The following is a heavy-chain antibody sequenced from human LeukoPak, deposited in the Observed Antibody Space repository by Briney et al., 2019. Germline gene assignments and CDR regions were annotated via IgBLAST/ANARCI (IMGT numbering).Heavy chain of an antibody. Sequence: PGGSLRLSCAASGFTFSSYAMSWVRQAPGKGLEWVSSISSSSSYIYYAGSVKGRFTISRDNAKNSLYLQMNSLRAEDTAVYYCARENWNAFDYWGQGTLVTVSS. CDR3: ARENWNAFDY. D-gene: IGHD1-1*01. J-gene: IGHJ4*02. V-gene: IGHV3-21*01. CDR1: GFTFSSYA. CDR2: ISSSSSYI.